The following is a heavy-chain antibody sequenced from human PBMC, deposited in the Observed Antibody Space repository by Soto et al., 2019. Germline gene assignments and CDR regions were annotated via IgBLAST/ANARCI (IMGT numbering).Heavy chain of an antibody. CDR3: ARRPITTFGVVITGYGLDV. D-gene: IGHD3-3*01. Sequence: QVQLQESGPGLVKPSGTLSLTRAVSGGSISSDNWWSWVRQPPGKGLEWIGEIYDSATTNYNPSLKSRVTISVDKSKNQFSLKMTSVTAADTAVYYCARRPITTFGVVITGYGLDVWGQGTTVTVSS. CDR2: IYDSATT. J-gene: IGHJ6*02. CDR1: GGSISSDNW. V-gene: IGHV4-4*02.